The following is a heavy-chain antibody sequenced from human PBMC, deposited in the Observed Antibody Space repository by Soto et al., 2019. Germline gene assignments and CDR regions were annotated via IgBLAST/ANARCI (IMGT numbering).Heavy chain of an antibody. Sequence: GGSLRLSCAASGFTFSSYGMHWVRQAPGKGLEWVAVISYDGSNKYYADSVKGRFTISRDNSKNTLYLQMNSLRAEDTAVHYCAKDRITMVHYGMDVWGQGTTVTVSS. J-gene: IGHJ6*02. D-gene: IGHD3-10*01. V-gene: IGHV3-30*18. CDR3: AKDRITMVHYGMDV. CDR2: ISYDGSNK. CDR1: GFTFSSYG.